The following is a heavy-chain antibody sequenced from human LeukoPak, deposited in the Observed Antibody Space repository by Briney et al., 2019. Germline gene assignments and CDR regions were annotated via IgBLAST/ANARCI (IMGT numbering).Heavy chain of an antibody. CDR2: ISGSGGST. D-gene: IGHD3-10*01. V-gene: IGHV3-23*01. CDR1: GFTFSSYA. Sequence: QPGGSLRLSCAASGFTFSSYAMSWVRQAPGKGLEWVSAISGSGGSTYYADSVKGRFTISRDNAKNSLYLQMNSLRAEDTAVYYCARERLLWFGGMGYYFDYWGQGTLVTVSS. CDR3: ARERLLWFGGMGYYFDY. J-gene: IGHJ4*02.